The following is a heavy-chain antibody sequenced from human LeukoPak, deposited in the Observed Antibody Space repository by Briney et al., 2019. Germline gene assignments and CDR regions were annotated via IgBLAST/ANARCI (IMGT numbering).Heavy chain of an antibody. D-gene: IGHD3-3*01. V-gene: IGHV1-58*02. CDR1: GFTFTSSA. J-gene: IGHJ5*02. CDR3: AARGYDFWSGVGPLRFDP. CDR2: IFVGSGNT. Sequence: SVKVSCKASGFTFTSSAMQWVRQARGQGLEWIGWIFVGSGNTNYAQKFQERVTITRDMSTSTAYMELSSLRSEDTAVYYCAARGYDFWSGVGPLRFDPWGQGTLVTVSS.